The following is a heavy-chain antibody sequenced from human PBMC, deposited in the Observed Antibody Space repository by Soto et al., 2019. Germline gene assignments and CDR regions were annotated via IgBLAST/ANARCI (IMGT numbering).Heavy chain of an antibody. CDR3: ATPRDILTGYFRMDV. J-gene: IGHJ6*02. CDR2: IIPIFGTA. D-gene: IGHD3-9*01. CDR1: GGTFSSYA. V-gene: IGHV1-69*13. Sequence: SVKVSCKASGGTFSSYAISWVRQAPGQGLEWMGGIIPIFGTANYAQKFQGRVTITADESTSTAYMELSSLRSEDTAVYYCATPRDILTGYFRMDVWGQGTTVTVSS.